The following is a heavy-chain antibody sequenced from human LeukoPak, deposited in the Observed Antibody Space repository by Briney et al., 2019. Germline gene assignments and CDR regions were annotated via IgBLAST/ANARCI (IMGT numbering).Heavy chain of an antibody. V-gene: IGHV3-11*01. J-gene: IGHJ4*02. Sequence: GGSLRLSCAASGFTFSDYCMSWIRQAPGKGLEWVSYISSSGSTIYYADSVKGRFTISRDNAKNSLYLQMNSLRAEDTAVYYCAREYYYDSSGYYYGYWGQGTLVTVSS. CDR1: GFTFSDYC. CDR3: AREYYYDSSGYYYGY. CDR2: ISSSGSTI. D-gene: IGHD3-22*01.